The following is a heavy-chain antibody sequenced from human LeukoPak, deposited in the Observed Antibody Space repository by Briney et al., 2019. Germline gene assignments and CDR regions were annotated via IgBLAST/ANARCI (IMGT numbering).Heavy chain of an antibody. V-gene: IGHV1-46*01. CDR1: GYTFTSYY. J-gene: IGHJ5*02. CDR3: ARGQGHYSGWYNWFDP. Sequence: GASVKVSCKASGYTFTSYYMHWVRQAPGQGLEWMGIINPSGGSTSYAQKFQGRVTMTRDTSTSTVYMELSSLRSEDTAVYYCARGQGHYSGWYNWFDPWGQGTLVTVSS. CDR2: INPSGGST. D-gene: IGHD6-19*01.